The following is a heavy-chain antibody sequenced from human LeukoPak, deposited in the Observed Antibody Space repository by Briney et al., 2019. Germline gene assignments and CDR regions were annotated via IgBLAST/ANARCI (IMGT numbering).Heavy chain of an antibody. V-gene: IGHV1-18*01. J-gene: IGHJ3*02. CDR2: ISAYNGNT. Sequence: ASVKVSCKASGYTFTSYGISWVRQAPGRGLEWMGWISAYNGNTNYAQKLQGRVTMTTDTSTSTAYMELRSLRSDDTAVYYCARVGESYDFWSGYYTDAFDIWGQGTMVTVSS. CDR3: ARVGESYDFWSGYYTDAFDI. D-gene: IGHD3-3*01. CDR1: GYTFTSYG.